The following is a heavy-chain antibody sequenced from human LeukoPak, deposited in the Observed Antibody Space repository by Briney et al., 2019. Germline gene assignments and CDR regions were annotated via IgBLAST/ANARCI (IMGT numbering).Heavy chain of an antibody. J-gene: IGHJ5*02. CDR3: TRDRIVVAASTWFDP. V-gene: IGHV3-23*01. D-gene: IGHD6-13*01. Sequence: GSLRLSCAASRFTFSTYAMSWVRQAPGEGLEWVSTISSSGGTTYYADSVKGRFTISRDNAKNTLYLQMNSLRAEDTAVYYCTRDRIVVAASTWFDPWGQGTLVTVSS. CDR1: RFTFSTYA. CDR2: ISSSGGTT.